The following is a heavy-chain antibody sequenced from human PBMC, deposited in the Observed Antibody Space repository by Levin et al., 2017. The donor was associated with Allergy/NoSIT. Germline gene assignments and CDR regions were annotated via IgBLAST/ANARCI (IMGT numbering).Heavy chain of an antibody. Sequence: SQTLSLTCSVSGGSIISYYWTWIRQPPGKGLEWFGYIYDSGSTNYNPSLQSRVTISIDTSKSQFSLTLNSVTAADTAVYYCARGLPYHSGSGNNDPRNNWFDPWGQGTLVTVSS. D-gene: IGHD3-10*01. V-gene: IGHV4-59*01. CDR1: GGSIISYY. CDR3: ARGLPYHSGSGNNDPRNNWFDP. J-gene: IGHJ5*02. CDR2: IYDSGST.